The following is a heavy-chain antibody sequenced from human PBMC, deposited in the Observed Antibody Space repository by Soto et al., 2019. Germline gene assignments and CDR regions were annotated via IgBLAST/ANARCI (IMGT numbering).Heavy chain of an antibody. Sequence: KPSETLSLTCAVSGYSISSGYYWGWIRQPPGKGLEWIGSIYHSGSTYYNPSLKSRVTISVDTSKNQFSLKLSSVTAADTAVYYCARDQAVLLWFGRTTQNNWFDPWGQGTLVTVSS. D-gene: IGHD3-10*01. CDR1: GYSISSGYY. CDR2: IYHSGST. CDR3: ARDQAVLLWFGRTTQNNWFDP. J-gene: IGHJ5*02. V-gene: IGHV4-38-2*02.